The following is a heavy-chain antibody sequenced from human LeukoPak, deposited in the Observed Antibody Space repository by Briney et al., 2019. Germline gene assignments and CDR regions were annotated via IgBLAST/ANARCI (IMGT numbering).Heavy chain of an antibody. CDR3: AREYGSGSYYYYYYMDV. CDR2: VSSSSSYI. Sequence: GGSLRPSCAASGFPFSSYSMNWVRQAPGKGLEWVSSVSSSSSYIYYADSVKGRFTISRDNAKNSLYLQMNSLRAEDTAVYYCAREYGSGSYYYYYYMDVWGKGTTVTVSS. CDR1: GFPFSSYS. V-gene: IGHV3-21*01. J-gene: IGHJ6*03. D-gene: IGHD3-10*01.